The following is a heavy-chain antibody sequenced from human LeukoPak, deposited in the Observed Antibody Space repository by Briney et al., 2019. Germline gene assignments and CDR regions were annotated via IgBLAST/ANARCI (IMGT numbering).Heavy chain of an antibody. CDR1: GYTFTGYY. CDR3: ATYGDYGDDAFDI. V-gene: IGHV1-18*04. CDR2: INPNSGNT. Sequence: GASVKVSCKASGYTFTGYYMHWVRQAPGQGLEWMGWINPNSGNTNYAQKLQGRVTMTTDTSTSTAYMELRSLRSDDTAVYYCATYGDYGDDAFDIWGQGTMVTVSS. J-gene: IGHJ3*02. D-gene: IGHD4-17*01.